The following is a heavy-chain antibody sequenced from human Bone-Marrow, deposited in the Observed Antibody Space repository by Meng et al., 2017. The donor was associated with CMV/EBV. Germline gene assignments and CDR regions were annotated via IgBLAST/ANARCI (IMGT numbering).Heavy chain of an antibody. CDR2: IYYSGST. J-gene: IGHJ4*02. D-gene: IGHD6-6*01. CDR1: GGSISSSSHY. V-gene: IGHV4-39*07. CDR3: ARDEGSSSSEISLGF. Sequence: SETLSLTCTVSGGSISSSSHYWGWIRQPPGKGLEWIGSIYYSGSTYYNPSLKSRVTISVDTSKNQFSLKLSSVTAADTAVYYCARDEGSSSSEISLGFWGQGTLVTVSS.